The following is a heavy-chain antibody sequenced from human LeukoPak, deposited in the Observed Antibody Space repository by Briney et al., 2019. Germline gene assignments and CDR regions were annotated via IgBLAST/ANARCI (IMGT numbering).Heavy chain of an antibody. J-gene: IGHJ3*02. D-gene: IGHD3-10*01. CDR3: ARDAVQIWFYVGTFDI. Sequence: GGSLRLSCAASGFTLSAYTVHWVRQTPGKGLEWVALISFDEKHKDFADSVKGRFSISRDTSKNTVSLQMDSLTTDDAAVYYCARDAVQIWFYVGTFDIWGQGSIVTVSS. CDR2: ISFDEKHK. V-gene: IGHV3-30*04. CDR1: GFTLSAYT.